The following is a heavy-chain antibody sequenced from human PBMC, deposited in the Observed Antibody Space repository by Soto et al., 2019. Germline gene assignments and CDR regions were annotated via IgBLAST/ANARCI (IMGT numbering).Heavy chain of an antibody. Sequence: ESGGGVVQPGRSLRLSCAASGFTFSSYGMHWVRQAPGKGLEWVAVISYDGSNKYYADSVKGRFTISRDNSKNTLYLQMNSLRAEDTAVYYCAREGGSSSSEVFYYYYYYYMDVWGKGTTVTVSS. CDR1: GFTFSSYG. CDR3: AREGGSSSSEVFYYYYYYYMDV. D-gene: IGHD6-6*01. CDR2: ISYDGSNK. V-gene: IGHV3-30*03. J-gene: IGHJ6*03.